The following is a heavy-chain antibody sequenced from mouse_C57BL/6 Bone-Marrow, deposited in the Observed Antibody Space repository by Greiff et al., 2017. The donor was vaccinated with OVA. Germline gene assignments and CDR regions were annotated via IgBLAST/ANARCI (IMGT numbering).Heavy chain of an antibody. CDR1: GFTFSDYG. CDR3: ARGRLLTFDY. J-gene: IGHJ2*01. D-gene: IGHD2-3*01. V-gene: IGHV5-17*01. Sequence: KLVESGGGLVKPGGSLKLSCAASGFTFSDYGMHWVRQAPEKGLEWVAYISSGSSTIYYADTVKGRFTISRDNAKNTLFLQMTSLRSEDTAMYYCARGRLLTFDYWGQGTTLTVSS. CDR2: ISSGSSTI.